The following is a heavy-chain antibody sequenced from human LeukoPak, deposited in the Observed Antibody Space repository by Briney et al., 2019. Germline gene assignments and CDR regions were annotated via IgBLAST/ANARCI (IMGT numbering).Heavy chain of an antibody. J-gene: IGHJ4*02. CDR2: ISGSGGST. V-gene: IGHV3-23*01. D-gene: IGHD2-21*02. CDR3: AKGPVVVTASGEDY. Sequence: GSLRLSCAASGFTFSSYAMSWVRQGPGKGLEWVSAISGSGGSTYYADSVKGWFTISRDNSKNTLYLQMNSLRAEDTAVYYCAKGPVVVTASGEDYWGQGTLVTVSS. CDR1: GFTFSSYA.